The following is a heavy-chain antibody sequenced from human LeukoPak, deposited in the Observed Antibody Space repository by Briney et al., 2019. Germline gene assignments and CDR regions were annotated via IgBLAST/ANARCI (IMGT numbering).Heavy chain of an antibody. Sequence: SETLSLTCTASGGSISSYYWSWIRQPPGKGLEWIGYIYYSGSTNYNPSLKSRVTISVDTSKNQFSLKLSSVTAADTAVYYCARGDSSGYSVFGYYYGMDVWGQGTTVTVSS. CDR3: ARGDSSGYSVFGYYYGMDV. J-gene: IGHJ6*02. D-gene: IGHD3-22*01. CDR2: IYYSGST. CDR1: GGSISSYY. V-gene: IGHV4-59*01.